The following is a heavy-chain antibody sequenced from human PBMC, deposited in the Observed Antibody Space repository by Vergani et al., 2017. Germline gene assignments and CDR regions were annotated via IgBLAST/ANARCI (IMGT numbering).Heavy chain of an antibody. V-gene: IGHV4-34*01. CDR1: GGSFSGYY. CDR3: ARIRIAGRSWFDP. J-gene: IGHJ5*02. Sequence: QVQLQQWGAGLLKPSETLSLTCAVYGGSFSGYYWSWIRQPPGKGLEWIGEINHSGSTNYNPSLKSRVTISVDTSKNQFSLKLSSVTAADTAVYYCARIRIAGRSWFDPWGQGTLVTVSS. D-gene: IGHD6-13*01. CDR2: INHSGST.